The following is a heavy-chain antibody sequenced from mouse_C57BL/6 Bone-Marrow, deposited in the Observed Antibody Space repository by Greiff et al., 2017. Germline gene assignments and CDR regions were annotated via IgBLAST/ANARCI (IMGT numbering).Heavy chain of an antibody. V-gene: IGHV1-82*01. D-gene: IGHD2-1*01. CDR2: IYPGGGGT. CDR3: ARRKDGNWGFAY. Sequence: QVQLQQSGPELVKPGASVKISCKASGYAFSSSWMNWVKQRPGKGLEWIGRIYPGGGGTNYNGKFKGKATLTADKSSSTAYMQLSSLTSEDSAVYFCARRKDGNWGFAYWGQGTLVTVSA. CDR1: GYAFSSSW. J-gene: IGHJ3*01.